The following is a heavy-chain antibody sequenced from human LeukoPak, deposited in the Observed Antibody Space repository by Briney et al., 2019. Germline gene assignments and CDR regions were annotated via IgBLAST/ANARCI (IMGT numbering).Heavy chain of an antibody. V-gene: IGHV3-53*01. D-gene: IGHD3-22*01. CDR2: IYSGGST. CDR1: GFTVSSNY. Sequence: PGGSLRLSCAASGFTVSSNYMSWVRQAPGKGLEWVSVIYSGGSTYYADSVKGRFTISRDNSKNTLYLQMNSLRAEDTAVYYCARGDKAMIVVVITSYGLDYWGQGTLVTVSS. J-gene: IGHJ4*02. CDR3: ARGDKAMIVVVITSYGLDY.